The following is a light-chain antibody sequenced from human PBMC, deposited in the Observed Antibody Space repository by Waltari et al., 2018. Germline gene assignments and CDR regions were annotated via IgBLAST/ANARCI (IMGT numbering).Light chain of an antibody. Sequence: VLTQSPGTLSLSPGERATLSCRASQSLTKRYLAWYQQKPGQAPRLRIYGASSRAAGIADRFSGSGSGTDFTLTISRLEPEDFAVYYCQQYGSSVMYTFGQGTKLEIK. CDR1: QSLTKRY. J-gene: IGKJ2*01. CDR2: GAS. V-gene: IGKV3-20*01. CDR3: QQYGSSVMYT.